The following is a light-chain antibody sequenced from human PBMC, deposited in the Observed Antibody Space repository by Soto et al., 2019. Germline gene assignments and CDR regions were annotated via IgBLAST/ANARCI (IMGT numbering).Light chain of an antibody. CDR3: QQRNNWPLLWT. J-gene: IGKJ4*01. V-gene: IGKV3-11*01. CDR2: DTS. CDR1: QSVGSS. Sequence: EIVLTQSPATLSLSPGERATLSCRASQSVGSSLAWYQQKPGQAPRLLIYDTSNRATGIPARFSGSGSGTDFTLAISSLEPEDVAVYYCQQRNNWPLLWTFGGGTKVEIK.